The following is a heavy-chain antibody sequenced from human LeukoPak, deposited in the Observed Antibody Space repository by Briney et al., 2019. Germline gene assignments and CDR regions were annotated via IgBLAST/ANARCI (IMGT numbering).Heavy chain of an antibody. CDR1: GGTFSSYA. Sequence: SVKVSCKASGGTFSSYAISWVRQAPGQGLEWMGGIIPIFGTANYAQKFQGRVTITADESTSTAYMELSSLRSEDMAVYYCADRSPTTVTTAEYFQHWGQGTLVTVSS. D-gene: IGHD4-17*01. J-gene: IGHJ1*01. V-gene: IGHV1-69*13. CDR2: IIPIFGTA. CDR3: ADRSPTTVTTAEYFQH.